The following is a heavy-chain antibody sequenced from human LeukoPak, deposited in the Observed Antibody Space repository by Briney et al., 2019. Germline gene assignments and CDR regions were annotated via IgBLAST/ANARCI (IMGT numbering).Heavy chain of an antibody. CDR1: GFSFSDHW. CDR2: IYNGVTT. CDR3: ILTTVTTSAEY. J-gene: IGHJ4*02. D-gene: IGHD4-17*01. V-gene: IGHV3-53*01. Sequence: GGSLRLSCEASGFSFSDHWMGWVRQAPGKGLEWVSVIYNGVTTHYADSVKGRFTSSSDNSKNTVYLQMNRLRAEDTAIYYCILTTVTTSAEYWGQGTLVTVSS.